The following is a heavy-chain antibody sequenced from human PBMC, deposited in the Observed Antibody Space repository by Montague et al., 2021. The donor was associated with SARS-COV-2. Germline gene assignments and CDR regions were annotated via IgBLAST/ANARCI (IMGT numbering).Heavy chain of an antibody. J-gene: IGHJ6*03. CDR2: IHHGGST. CDR1: GGSFSTYS. D-gene: IGHD3-10*01. CDR3: ARLGDGVVPSPILGVGPYYSYYYMDV. Sequence: SETLSLTCAVHGGSFSTYSWNWIRQPPGKGLEWIGEIHHGGSTNYNPSLKIRVTISAVTSKDQFSLKLTSVAAADTAVYYCARLGDGVVPSPILGVGPYYSYYYMDVWGKGTTVTVSS. V-gene: IGHV4-34*01.